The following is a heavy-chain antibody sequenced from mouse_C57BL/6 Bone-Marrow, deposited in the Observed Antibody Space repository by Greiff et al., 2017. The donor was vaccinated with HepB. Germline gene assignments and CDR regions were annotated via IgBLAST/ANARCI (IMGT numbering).Heavy chain of an antibody. Sequence: EVQGVESGGGLVKPGGSLKLSCAASGFTFSSYAMSWVRQTPEKRLEWVATISDGGSYTYYPDNVKGRFTISRDNAKNNLYLQMSHLKSEDTAMYLLGRGGEYYGSSRWYFDVWGTGTTVTVSS. CDR2: ISDGGSYT. CDR3: GRGGEYYGSSRWYFDV. D-gene: IGHD1-1*01. V-gene: IGHV5-4*01. J-gene: IGHJ1*03. CDR1: GFTFSSYA.